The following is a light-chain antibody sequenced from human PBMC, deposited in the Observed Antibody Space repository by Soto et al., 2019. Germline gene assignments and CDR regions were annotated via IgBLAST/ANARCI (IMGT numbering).Light chain of an antibody. Sequence: EIELTQSPATLSLSPGERATLSCRASQSVRDYLAWYQHKPGQAPRLLIYDAYNRAPGIPARFSGSGSGTDFTLTISRLEPEDFAVYYCQQYGSSGTFGQGTKVDIK. CDR3: QQYGSSGT. V-gene: IGKV3D-20*01. J-gene: IGKJ1*01. CDR1: QSVRDY. CDR2: DAY.